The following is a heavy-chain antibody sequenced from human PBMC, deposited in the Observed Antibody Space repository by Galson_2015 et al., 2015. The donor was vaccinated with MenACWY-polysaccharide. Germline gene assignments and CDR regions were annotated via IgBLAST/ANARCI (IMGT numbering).Heavy chain of an antibody. Sequence: SLRLSCAASGFTFTDYYMTWLRQAPGKGLEWVSHISHSGNTVYVADSVMGRLAISRDNDKNSLHLEMNSLRVEDTAVYFCARYPKTVTARPLYGLDVWGQGTAVIVSS. V-gene: IGHV3-11*01. D-gene: IGHD6-6*01. CDR3: ARYPKTVTARPLYGLDV. CDR2: ISHSGNTV. J-gene: IGHJ6*02. CDR1: GFTFTDYY.